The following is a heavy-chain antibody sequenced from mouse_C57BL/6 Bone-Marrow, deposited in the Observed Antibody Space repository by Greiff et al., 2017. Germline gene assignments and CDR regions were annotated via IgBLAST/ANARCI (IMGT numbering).Heavy chain of an antibody. V-gene: IGHV14-3*01. CDR2: IDPANGNT. Sequence: EVKLVESVAELVRPGASVKLSCTASGFNIKNTYMHWVKQRPEQGLEWIGRIDPANGNTKYAPKFQGKATITADTSSNTAYLQLSSLTSEDTAIYYCARGYYGSSPAWFAYWGQGTLVTVSA. D-gene: IGHD1-1*01. CDR1: GFNIKNTY. CDR3: ARGYYGSSPAWFAY. J-gene: IGHJ3*01.